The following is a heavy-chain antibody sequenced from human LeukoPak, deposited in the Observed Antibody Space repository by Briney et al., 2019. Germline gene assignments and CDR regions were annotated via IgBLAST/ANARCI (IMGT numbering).Heavy chain of an antibody. J-gene: IGHJ4*02. Sequence: SETLSLTCAVYGESLRGYYRSWIRQPLAKGLECMGEINHSGSTNYNPSLKSGVTISVDTSKNQFSLKLSSVTAADTAVYYCARASYYDSSGVDYWGQGTLVTVSS. CDR2: INHSGST. CDR1: GESLRGYY. V-gene: IGHV4-34*01. D-gene: IGHD3-22*01. CDR3: ARASYYDSSGVDY.